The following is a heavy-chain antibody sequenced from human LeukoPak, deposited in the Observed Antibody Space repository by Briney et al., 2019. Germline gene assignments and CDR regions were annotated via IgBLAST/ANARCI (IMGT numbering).Heavy chain of an antibody. CDR3: ARDPRDYYYGMDV. J-gene: IGHJ6*02. CDR1: GFTFSSYW. Sequence: GGSLRLSCAASGFTFSSYWMSWVRQAPGKGLEWVANIKQDGSEKYYVDSVKGRFTISRDNAKNSLYLQMNSLRAEDTAVYYFARDPRDYYYGMDVWGQGTTVTVSS. CDR2: IKQDGSEK. V-gene: IGHV3-7*04.